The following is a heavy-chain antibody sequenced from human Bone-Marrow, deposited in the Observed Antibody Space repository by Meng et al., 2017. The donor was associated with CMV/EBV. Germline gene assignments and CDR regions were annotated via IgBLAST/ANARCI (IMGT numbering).Heavy chain of an antibody. Sequence: GESLKISCAASGFTFSSYAMHWVRQAPGKGLEWVAVISYDGSNKYYADSVKGRFTISRDNSKNTLYLQMNSLRAEDTAVYYCARGGVVVVPAAISYYYYGMDVWGQGTTGTVSS. D-gene: IGHD2-2*01. CDR3: ARGGVVVVPAAISYYYYGMDV. CDR1: GFTFSSYA. V-gene: IGHV3-30*04. CDR2: ISYDGSNK. J-gene: IGHJ6*02.